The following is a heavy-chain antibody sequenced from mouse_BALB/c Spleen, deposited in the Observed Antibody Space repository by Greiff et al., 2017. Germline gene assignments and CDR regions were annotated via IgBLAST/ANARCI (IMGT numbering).Heavy chain of an antibody. CDR3: TRQGDTTVGVVDY. CDR2: IYPSDSYT. D-gene: IGHD1-1*01. Sequence: QVQLQQPGAELVRPGASVKLSCKASGYTFTSYWINWVKQRPGQGLEWIGNIYPSDSYTNYNQKFKDKATLTVDKSSSTAYMQLSSPTSEDSAVYYCTRQGDTTVGVVDYWGQGTTLTVSS. V-gene: IGHV1-69*02. J-gene: IGHJ2*01. CDR1: GYTFTSYW.